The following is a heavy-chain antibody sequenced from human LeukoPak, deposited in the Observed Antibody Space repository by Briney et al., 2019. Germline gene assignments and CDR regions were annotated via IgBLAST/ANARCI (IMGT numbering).Heavy chain of an antibody. D-gene: IGHD3-22*01. CDR2: ISGSGGST. CDR3: AKGPIDYYDSSGYTDFDY. Sequence: PGGSLRLSCAASGXTFSSYAMSWVRQAPGKGLEWVSAISGSGGSTYYADSVKGRFTISRDNSKNTLYLQMNSLRAEDTAVYYCAKGPIDYYDSSGYTDFDYWGQGTLVTVSS. J-gene: IGHJ4*02. CDR1: GXTFSSYA. V-gene: IGHV3-23*01.